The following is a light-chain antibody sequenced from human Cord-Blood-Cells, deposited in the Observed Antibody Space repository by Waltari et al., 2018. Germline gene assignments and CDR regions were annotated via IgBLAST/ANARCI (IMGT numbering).Light chain of an antibody. CDR3: SSYTSSSTVV. J-gene: IGLJ2*01. V-gene: IGLV2-14*01. Sequence: QSALTQPAPVSGPPGRSTPISCTGTRSDVGGYNYVSWYQQHPGKAPKLMIYDVSNRPSGVSNRFSGSKSGNTASLTISGLQAEDEADYYCSSYTSSSTVVFGGGTKLTVL. CDR2: DVS. CDR1: RSDVGGYNY.